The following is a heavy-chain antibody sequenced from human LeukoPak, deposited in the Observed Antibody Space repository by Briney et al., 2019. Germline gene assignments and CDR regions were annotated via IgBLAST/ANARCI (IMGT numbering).Heavy chain of an antibody. J-gene: IGHJ4*02. CDR3: ARTRLGTSTSFYFAL. D-gene: IGHD1-26*01. V-gene: IGHV3-30*02. CDR2: IRYDGRSE. Sequence: PGGSLRLSCAASEFIFSDYDMHWVRQAPGKGLEWVALIRYDGRSEYYSGYMQGRFTISRDNSKNNLFLNMNNLGPEDTAVYFCARTRLGTSTSFYFALWGQGSLVTVSS. CDR1: EFIFSDYD.